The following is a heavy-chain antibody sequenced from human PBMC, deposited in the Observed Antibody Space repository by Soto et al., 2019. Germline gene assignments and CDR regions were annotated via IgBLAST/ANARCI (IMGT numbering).Heavy chain of an antibody. CDR3: ARVGGFGATTIDY. Sequence: SETMSLTCTVSGGSISSGDYYWSWIRQPPGKGLEWIGYIYYSGSTYYNPSLKSRVTISVDTSKNQFSLKLSSVTAADTAVYYCARVGGFGATTIDYWGQGTLVTVSS. CDR1: GGSISSGDYY. CDR2: IYYSGST. V-gene: IGHV4-30-4*01. D-gene: IGHD3-10*01. J-gene: IGHJ4*02.